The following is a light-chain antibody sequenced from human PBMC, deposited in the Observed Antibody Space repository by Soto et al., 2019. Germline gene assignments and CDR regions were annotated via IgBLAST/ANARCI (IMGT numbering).Light chain of an antibody. CDR1: SSEVGTYNR. CDR2: EVN. Sequence: QSALTQPPSVSGSPGQSVIISCTGTSSEVGTYNRVSWYQQPPGTAPKLMIFEVNNRPAGVPDRFSGSKSGNTASLTISGLQAEDEAVYYCSSYTSSSTYVFGTGTKLTVL. V-gene: IGLV2-18*02. CDR3: SSYTSSSTYV. J-gene: IGLJ1*01.